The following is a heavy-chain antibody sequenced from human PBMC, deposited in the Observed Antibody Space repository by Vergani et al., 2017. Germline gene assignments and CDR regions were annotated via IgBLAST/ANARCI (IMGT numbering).Heavy chain of an antibody. D-gene: IGHD6-13*01. J-gene: IGHJ4*02. CDR2: IYYSGST. CDR1: GGSISSYY. Sequence: QVQLQESGPGLVKPSETLSLTCTVSGGSISSYYWSWIRQPPGKGLEWIWYIYYSGSTNYNPSLKSRVTISVDTSKNQFSLKLSSVTAADTAVYYCARTLHLQAAAGILDYWGQGTLVTVSS. CDR3: ARTLHLQAAAGILDY. V-gene: IGHV4-59*01.